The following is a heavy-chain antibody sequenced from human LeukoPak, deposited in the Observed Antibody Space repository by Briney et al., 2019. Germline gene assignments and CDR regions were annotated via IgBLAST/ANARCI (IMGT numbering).Heavy chain of an antibody. J-gene: IGHJ5*02. V-gene: IGHV4-4*09. CDR3: ATGASGTWFDP. CDR1: GGSISSYY. Sequence: PSETLSLTCTVAGGSISSYYGSWIRQPPGKGLEWIGYIYTSGSTNYNPSLKSPLTLSVDPSKNQFSPKLRSAPAADTAVYYCATGASGTWFDPWGQGTLVTASS. D-gene: IGHD1-1*01. CDR2: IYTSGST.